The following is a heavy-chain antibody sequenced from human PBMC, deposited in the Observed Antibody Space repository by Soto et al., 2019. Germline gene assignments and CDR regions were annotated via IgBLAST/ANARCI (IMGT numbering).Heavy chain of an antibody. V-gene: IGHV1-69*06. Sequence: SVKVSCKASGGTFSSYAISWVRQAPGQGLEWMGGIIPIFGTANYAQKFQGRVTITADKSTSTAYMELSSLRSEDTAVYYCARDRITILSGYYYYYGTDVWGQGTTVTV. CDR3: ARDRITILSGYYYYYGTDV. D-gene: IGHD3-3*01. J-gene: IGHJ6*02. CDR1: GGTFSSYA. CDR2: IIPIFGTA.